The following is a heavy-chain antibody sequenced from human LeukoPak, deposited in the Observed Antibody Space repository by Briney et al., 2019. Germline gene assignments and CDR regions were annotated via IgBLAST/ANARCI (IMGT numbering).Heavy chain of an antibody. D-gene: IGHD3-10*01. CDR1: GFTFSSYA. CDR3: AKDLGAGGGSVFDY. CDR2: ISGSGENT. V-gene: IGHV3-23*01. J-gene: IGHJ4*02. Sequence: GGSLRLSCAASGFTFSSYAMSWVRQAPGKGLEWVSAISGSGENTYYADSVKGRFTISRDNSKNTLYLQMNSLRAEDTAVYYCAKDLGAGGGSVFDYWGQGTLVTVSS.